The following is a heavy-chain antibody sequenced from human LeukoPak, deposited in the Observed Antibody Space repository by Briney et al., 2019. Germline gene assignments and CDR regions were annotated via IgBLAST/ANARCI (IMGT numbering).Heavy chain of an antibody. Sequence: QAGGSLRLSCAASGFTFSSYDMHWVRQATGKGLEWVSAIGTAGDTYYPGSVKGRFTIARENARHSLYLQMNSLRAGDTAVYYCVRAAAYISGWYGIFDFWGQGTLVTVSS. CDR1: GFTFSSYD. CDR2: IGTAGDT. V-gene: IGHV3-13*04. D-gene: IGHD6-19*01. CDR3: VRAAAYISGWYGIFDF. J-gene: IGHJ4*02.